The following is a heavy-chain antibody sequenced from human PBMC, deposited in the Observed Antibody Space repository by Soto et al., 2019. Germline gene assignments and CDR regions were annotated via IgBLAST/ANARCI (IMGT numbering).Heavy chain of an antibody. V-gene: IGHV3-33*01. CDR1: GFTFSSYG. D-gene: IGHD5-18*01. Sequence: GGSLRLSCAASGFTFSSYGMHWVRQAPGKGLEWVAVIWYDGSNKYYADSVKGRFTISRDNSKNTLYLQMNSLRAEDTAVYYCARTPTAMADDAFDIWGQGTMVTVSS. CDR2: IWYDGSNK. CDR3: ARTPTAMADDAFDI. J-gene: IGHJ3*02.